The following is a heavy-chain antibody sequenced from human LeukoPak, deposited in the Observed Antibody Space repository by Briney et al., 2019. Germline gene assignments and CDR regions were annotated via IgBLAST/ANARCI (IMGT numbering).Heavy chain of an antibody. CDR3: ARDKSRIAARFDY. Sequence: PGGSLRLSCAASGFTFDDYGMSWVRRAPGKGLEWVSGINWNGGSTGYADSVKGRFTISRDNAKNSLHLQMNSVRAEDTALYYCARDKSRIAARFDYWGRGTLVTVSS. CDR1: GFTFDDYG. V-gene: IGHV3-20*04. J-gene: IGHJ4*02. D-gene: IGHD6-13*01. CDR2: INWNGGST.